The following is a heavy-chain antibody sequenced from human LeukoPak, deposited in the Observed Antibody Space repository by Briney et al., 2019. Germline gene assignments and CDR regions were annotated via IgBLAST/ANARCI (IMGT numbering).Heavy chain of an antibody. J-gene: IGHJ4*02. CDR3: ARGSSDITMVRGVITPGDY. Sequence: PSETLSLTCTVSGYSISSGYYWGWIRQPPGKGLEWIGNIYHSGSTYYNPSLKSRVTISVDTSKNQFSLKLSSVTAADTAVYYCARGSSDITMVRGVITPGDYWGQGTLVTVSS. CDR1: GYSISSGYY. V-gene: IGHV4-38-2*02. D-gene: IGHD3-10*01. CDR2: IYHSGST.